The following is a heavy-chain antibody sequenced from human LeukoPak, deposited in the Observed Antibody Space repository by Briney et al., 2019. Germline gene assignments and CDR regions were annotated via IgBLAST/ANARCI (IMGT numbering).Heavy chain of an antibody. J-gene: IGHJ3*02. V-gene: IGHV4-31*03. CDR1: GDSISSAGYS. D-gene: IGHD2-21*02. CDR2: ISYSGNT. Sequence: PSQTLSLTCTVSGDSISSAGYSWTWIRQPPGKGLQWIVYISYSGNTYYSPSLKSRLSISLDASKNQFSLKLTSVTAADTATYFCARDVLVTSSPDAFDIWGQGTMVTVSS. CDR3: ARDVLVTSSPDAFDI.